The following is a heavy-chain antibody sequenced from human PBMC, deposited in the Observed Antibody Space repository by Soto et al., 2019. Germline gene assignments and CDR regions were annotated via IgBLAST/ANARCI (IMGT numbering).Heavy chain of an antibody. J-gene: IGHJ4*02. CDR3: AKDVGRGDCSGGSCYSVN. V-gene: IGHV3-23*01. CDR2: ISGSGGST. CDR1: GFTFSSYA. Sequence: PGGSLRLSCAASGFTFSSYAMSWVRQAPGKGLEWVSAISGSGGSTYYADSVKGRFTISRDNSKNTLYLQMNSLRAEDTAVYYCAKDVGRGDCSGGSCYSVNWGQGTRVTVSS. D-gene: IGHD2-15*01.